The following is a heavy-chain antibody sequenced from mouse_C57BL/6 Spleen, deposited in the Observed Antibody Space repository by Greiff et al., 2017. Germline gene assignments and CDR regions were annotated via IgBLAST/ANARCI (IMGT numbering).Heavy chain of an antibody. Sequence: EVQLQESGPELVKPGASVKISCKASGYSFTGYYMTWVKQSPEKSLEWIGEINPSTGGTTYNQKFKAKATLTVDKSSSTAYMQLKSLTSEDSAVYYCAREALDYWGQGTTLTVSS. J-gene: IGHJ2*01. CDR3: AREALDY. V-gene: IGHV1-42*01. CDR2: INPSTGGT. CDR1: GYSFTGYY.